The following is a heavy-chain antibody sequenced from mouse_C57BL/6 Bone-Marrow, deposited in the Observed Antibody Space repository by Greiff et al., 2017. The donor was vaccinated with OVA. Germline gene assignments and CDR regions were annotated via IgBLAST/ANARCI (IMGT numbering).Heavy chain of an antibody. V-gene: IGHV1-53*01. CDR2: INPSNGGT. CDR3: ARGNGSSLYAMDY. J-gene: IGHJ4*01. Sequence: QVQLQQPGTELVKPGASVKLSCKASGYTFTSYWMHWVKQRPGQGLEWIGNINPSNGGTNYNEKFKSKATLNVDKSARTAYMQLSSLTSEDSAVYYCARGNGSSLYAMDYWGQGTSVTVSS. D-gene: IGHD1-1*01. CDR1: GYTFTSYW.